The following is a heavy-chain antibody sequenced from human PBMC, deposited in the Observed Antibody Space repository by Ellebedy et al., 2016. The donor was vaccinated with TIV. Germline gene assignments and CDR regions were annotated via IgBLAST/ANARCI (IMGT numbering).Heavy chain of an antibody. CDR3: ARGAAAGFFWYFDL. D-gene: IGHD6-13*01. CDR2: INTNTGNP. Sequence: AASVKVSCKTSGYTFTSYAIHWVRQAPGQGLEWMGWINTNTGNPTYAQGFTGRFVFSLDTSVSTAYLQISSLKAEDTAVYYCARGAAAGFFWYFDLWGRGTLVTVSS. V-gene: IGHV7-4-1*02. J-gene: IGHJ2*01. CDR1: GYTFTSYA.